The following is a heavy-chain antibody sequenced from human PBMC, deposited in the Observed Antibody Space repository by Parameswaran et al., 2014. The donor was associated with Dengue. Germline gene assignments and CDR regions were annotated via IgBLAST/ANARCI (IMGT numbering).Heavy chain of an antibody. D-gene: IGHD2-15*01. Sequence: VRQMPGKGLEWVGLIYPPNSGATYSPSFQGQVTISADKSISTAYLQWNSLKASDTAMYYCARATMWYAGNYWGQGTLVTVSS. V-gene: IGHV5-51*01. CDR2: IYPPNSGA. J-gene: IGHJ4*02. CDR3: ARATMWYAGNY.